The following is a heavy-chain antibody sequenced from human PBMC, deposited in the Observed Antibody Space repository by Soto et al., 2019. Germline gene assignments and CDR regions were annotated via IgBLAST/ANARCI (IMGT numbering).Heavy chain of an antibody. J-gene: IGHJ4*02. V-gene: IGHV1-18*01. D-gene: IGHD2-2*01. CDR2: ISAYNGNT. CDR1: GYTFTSYG. CDR3: ARSSGYCSSTSCLRQFDY. Sequence: ASVKVSCKASGYTFTSYGISWVRQAPGQGLEWMGWISAYNGNTNYAQKLQGRVTMTTDTSTSTAYMELRSLRSDDTAVYYCARSSGYCSSTSCLRQFDYWGQGTLVTVSS.